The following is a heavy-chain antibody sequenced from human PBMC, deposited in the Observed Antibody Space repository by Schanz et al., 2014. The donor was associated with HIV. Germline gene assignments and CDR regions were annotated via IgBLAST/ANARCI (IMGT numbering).Heavy chain of an antibody. D-gene: IGHD5-18*01. CDR1: GFTFSSSG. Sequence: EQLVESGGGVVQPGRSLRLSCTASGFTFSSSGMHWVRQAPGKGLEWVSSISSGNSYIYYADSVKGRFTISRDDAKSSLFLQMNSLRAEDTAVYYCARGDAALGDYWGQGTLVTVSS. J-gene: IGHJ4*02. CDR3: ARGDAALGDY. V-gene: IGHV3-21*01. CDR2: ISSGNSYI.